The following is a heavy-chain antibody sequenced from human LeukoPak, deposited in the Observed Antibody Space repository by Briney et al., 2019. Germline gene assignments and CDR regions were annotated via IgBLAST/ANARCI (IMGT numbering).Heavy chain of an antibody. CDR3: RSGYYTGGYYYYMDV. D-gene: IGHD3-3*01. V-gene: IGHV4-39*07. CDR1: GGSISSSSYY. Sequence: PSETLSLTCTVSGGSISSSSYYWGWIRQPPGKGLEWIGSIYYSGSTYYNPSLKSRVTISVDTSKNQFSLKLSSVTAADTAVYYCRSGYYTGGYYYYMDVWGKGTTVTVSS. J-gene: IGHJ6*03. CDR2: IYYSGST.